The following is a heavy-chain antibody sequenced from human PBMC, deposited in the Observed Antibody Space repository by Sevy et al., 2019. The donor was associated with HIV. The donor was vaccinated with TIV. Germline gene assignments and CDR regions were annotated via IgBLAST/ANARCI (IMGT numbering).Heavy chain of an antibody. J-gene: IGHJ4*02. V-gene: IGHV3-9*01. CDR2: ISWNSGAI. Sequence: GGSLRLSCAASEFIFDDYAVHWVRQVPGRGLQWVSGISWNSGAIDYADSVKGRFTMSRDNAKNSLYLQMNNLRLEDTALYYCAKDRGYSHSSIDFWGQGTLVTVSS. D-gene: IGHD5-18*01. CDR1: EFIFDDYA. CDR3: AKDRGYSHSSIDF.